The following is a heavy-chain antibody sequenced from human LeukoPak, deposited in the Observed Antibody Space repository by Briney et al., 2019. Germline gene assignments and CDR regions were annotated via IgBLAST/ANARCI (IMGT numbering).Heavy chain of an antibody. CDR2: INHSGST. V-gene: IGHV4-34*01. CDR1: GGSFSGYY. J-gene: IGHJ5*02. Sequence: SGTLSLTCAVYGGSFSGYYWSWIRQAPGKGLEWIGEINHSGSTNYNPSLKSRVTISVDTSKNQFSLKLSSVTAADTAVYYCARGYCSSTSCYVPYWFDPWGQGTLVTVSS. D-gene: IGHD2-2*01. CDR3: ARGYCSSTSCYVPYWFDP.